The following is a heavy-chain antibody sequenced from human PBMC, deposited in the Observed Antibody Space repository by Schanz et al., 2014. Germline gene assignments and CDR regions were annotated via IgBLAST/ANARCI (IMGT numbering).Heavy chain of an antibody. J-gene: IGHJ4*02. CDR1: GYTFIDYS. CDR2: INPNSGGT. V-gene: IGHV1-2*02. CDR3: ANYNGGDFDY. Sequence: QVRLVQSGAEVKKPGASVKVSCKASGYTFIDYSLNWVRQAPGQGLEWMGRINPNSGGTNYAQKFQGRVTMTRDTSISTAYMELNRLRSDDTAVYYCANYNGGDFDYWGQGTLVTVSS. D-gene: IGHD1-20*01.